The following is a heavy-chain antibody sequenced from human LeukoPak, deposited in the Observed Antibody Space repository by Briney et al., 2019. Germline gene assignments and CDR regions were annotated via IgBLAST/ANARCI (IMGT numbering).Heavy chain of an antibody. CDR3: ARTVRGVIIKDQNWFDP. Sequence: PSETLSLTCTVSAGSISSYYWSWIRQPAGKGLEWIGRIYTSGSTNYNPSLKSRVTMSLDTSKNQLSLKLSSVNSADTPVYYIARTVRGVIIKDQNWFDPGGQGTLVTVSS. D-gene: IGHD3-10*01. CDR2: IYTSGST. V-gene: IGHV4-4*07. J-gene: IGHJ5*02. CDR1: AGSISSYY.